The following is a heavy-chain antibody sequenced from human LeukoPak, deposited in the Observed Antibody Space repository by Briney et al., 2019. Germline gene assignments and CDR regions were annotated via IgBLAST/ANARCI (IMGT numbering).Heavy chain of an antibody. CDR3: ARGRSIAAAGTNYYYGMGV. CDR1: GYTFTSYD. CDR2: MNPNSGNT. Sequence: GASVKVSCKASGYTFTSYDINWVRQATGQGLEWMGWMNPNSGNTGYAQKFQGRVTMTRNTSISTAYMELSSLRSEDTAVYYCARGRSIAAAGTNYYYGMGVWGQGTTVTVSS. D-gene: IGHD6-13*01. J-gene: IGHJ6*02. V-gene: IGHV1-8*01.